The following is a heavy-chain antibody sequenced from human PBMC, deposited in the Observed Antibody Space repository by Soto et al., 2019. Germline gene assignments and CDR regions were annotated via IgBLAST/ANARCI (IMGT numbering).Heavy chain of an antibody. Sequence: SETLSLTCTVSGGSVTTYYWSWIRQPAGKGLEWIGHIYSSSSTNYNPSLKSRVTMSVDTSKNQFSLKLSSVTAADTAVYYCARAINDYYFGSWGQGTLVTVSS. CDR3: ARAINDYYFGS. D-gene: IGHD3-16*01. CDR2: IYSSSST. V-gene: IGHV4-4*07. J-gene: IGHJ4*02. CDR1: GGSVTTYY.